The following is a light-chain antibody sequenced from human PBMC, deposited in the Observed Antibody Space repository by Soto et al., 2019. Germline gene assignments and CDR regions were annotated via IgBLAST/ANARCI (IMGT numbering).Light chain of an antibody. Sequence: EIVLTQSPGTLSLSPGERATLSCRASQSVSSTYLAWYQQKPGQAPRLLINGASSRATGIPDRFSGSGSGTDFTLTITTLEPEDFAVYYCQQYGSSPLYTFGQGTQLEIK. CDR1: QSVSSTY. CDR2: GAS. V-gene: IGKV3-20*01. CDR3: QQYGSSPLYT. J-gene: IGKJ2*01.